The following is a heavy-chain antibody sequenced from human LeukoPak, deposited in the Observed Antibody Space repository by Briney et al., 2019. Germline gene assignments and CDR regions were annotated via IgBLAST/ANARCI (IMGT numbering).Heavy chain of an antibody. CDR3: ARGPNSNWSGLDF. CDR1: GFSFSGHW. D-gene: IGHD6-6*01. V-gene: IGHV3-74*01. J-gene: IGHJ4*02. Sequence: GGSLRLSCTASGFSFSGHWTHWARQLPGKGLVWVSRISPTGSTTSYADSVKGRFTVSRDNAKNTLYLQVNNLRAEDTAVYYCARGPNSNWSGLDFWGQGTLLTVSS. CDR2: ISPTGSTT.